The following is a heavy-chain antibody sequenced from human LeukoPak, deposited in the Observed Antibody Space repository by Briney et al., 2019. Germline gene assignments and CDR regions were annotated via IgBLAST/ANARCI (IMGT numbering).Heavy chain of an antibody. CDR1: GYTFTSYD. J-gene: IGHJ6*03. V-gene: IGHV1-8*01. D-gene: IGHD6-13*01. Sequence: ASLKLSCKASGYTFTSYDINWVRQAPGQGLEWMGWMNPNSGNTGYAQKFQGRVTMTRNTSISTAYMELSSLRSEDTAVYYCAREAIAAAGTGYYYYMDVWGKGTTVTISS. CDR3: AREAIAAAGTGYYYYMDV. CDR2: MNPNSGNT.